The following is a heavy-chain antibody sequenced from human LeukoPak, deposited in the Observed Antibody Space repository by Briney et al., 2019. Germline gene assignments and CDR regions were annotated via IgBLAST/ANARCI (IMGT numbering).Heavy chain of an antibody. CDR1: GGSMNNYF. D-gene: IGHD5-18*01. V-gene: IGHV4-59*01. J-gene: IGHJ4*02. CDR2: IYYSGST. Sequence: ASETLSLTCSVSGGSMNNYFWSWIRQPPGNGLEWIGYIYYSGSTNYNPSLKSRVTISVDTSKNQFSLKLSSVTAADTAVYYCARSGYNYGPYDYWGQGSLVTVSS. CDR3: ARSGYNYGPYDY.